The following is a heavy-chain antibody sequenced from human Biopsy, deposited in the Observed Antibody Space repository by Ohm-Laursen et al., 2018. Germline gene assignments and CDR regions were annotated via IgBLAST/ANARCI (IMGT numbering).Heavy chain of an antibody. CDR2: IYNTETT. J-gene: IGHJ5*02. V-gene: IGHV4-39*01. CDR1: GGSISSSTTYY. CDR3: ARHPTGFWFDP. Sequence: PGTLFLTCTVSGGSISSSTTYYWAWLRQPPGKGLEWIGSIYNTETTFYNPSLKSRVTISVDTSTNQFSLKVSSVTAADTALYFCARHPTGFWFDPWGHGTLVTVSS.